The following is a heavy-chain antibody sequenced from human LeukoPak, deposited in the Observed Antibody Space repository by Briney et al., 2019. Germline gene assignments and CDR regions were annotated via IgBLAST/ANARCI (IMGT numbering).Heavy chain of an antibody. CDR1: GYTLTGYY. Sequence: GASVKVSCKASGYTLTGYYMHWVRQAPGQGLEWMGWINPDSGGTNYAQKFQGRVTMTRDTSIRTAYMELSRLRSDDTAMYYCARYYIEGRCFDYWGQGTLVTVSS. D-gene: IGHD3-10*01. V-gene: IGHV1-2*02. CDR3: ARYYIEGRCFDY. J-gene: IGHJ4*02. CDR2: INPDSGGT.